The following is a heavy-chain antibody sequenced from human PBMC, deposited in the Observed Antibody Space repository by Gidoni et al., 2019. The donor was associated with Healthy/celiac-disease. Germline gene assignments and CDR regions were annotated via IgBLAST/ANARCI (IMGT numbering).Heavy chain of an antibody. Sequence: KPSETLSLTCTVSGGSISSSSYYWGWIRQPPGKGLEWIGSIYYSGSTYYNPSLKSRVTISVDTSKNQFSLKLSSVTAADTAVYYCARFGVAASPEDYYYYGMDVWGQGTTVTVSS. V-gene: IGHV4-39*01. CDR1: GGSISSSSYY. CDR3: ARFGVAASPEDYYYYGMDV. J-gene: IGHJ6*02. D-gene: IGHD2-15*01. CDR2: IYYSGST.